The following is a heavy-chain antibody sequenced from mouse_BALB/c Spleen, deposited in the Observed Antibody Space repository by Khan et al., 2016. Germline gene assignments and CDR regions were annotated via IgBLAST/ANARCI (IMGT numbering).Heavy chain of an antibody. D-gene: IGHD1-1*01. CDR2: INTYSGES. CDR1: GYTFTNYG. CDR3: ARDRYYYGSSSYFDV. Sequence: QIQLVQSGPELKKPGKTVKISCKASGYTFTNYGMNWVKQAPGKGLKWMGWINTYSGESTYADDFKGRFAFSLETSANTAYLQINNLKNEDTATYFCARDRYYYGSSSYFDVWGEGTTVTLSS. V-gene: IGHV9-3-1*01. J-gene: IGHJ1*01.